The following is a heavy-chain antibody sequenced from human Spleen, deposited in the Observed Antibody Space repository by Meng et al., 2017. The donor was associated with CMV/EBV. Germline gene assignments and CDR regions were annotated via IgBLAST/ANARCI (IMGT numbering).Heavy chain of an antibody. CDR2: IYYSGST. CDR3: ARVWYSSSWYSFDY. J-gene: IGHJ4*02. Sequence: GSLRLSCTVSGGSFSISSYYWGWIRQPPGKGLEWIGDIYYSGSTYYNPSLKSRVTISVDTPKNQFSLKLTSVTAADTAVYYCARVWYSSSWYSFDYWGQGTLVTVSS. D-gene: IGHD6-13*01. V-gene: IGHV4-39*01. CDR1: GGSFSISSYY.